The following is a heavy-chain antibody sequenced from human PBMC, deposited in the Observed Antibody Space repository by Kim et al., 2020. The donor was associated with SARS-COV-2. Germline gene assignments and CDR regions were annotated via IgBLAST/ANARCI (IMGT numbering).Heavy chain of an antibody. J-gene: IGHJ4*02. V-gene: IGHV5-51*01. CDR2: IYPGDSDT. Sequence: GESLKISCKGSGYSFTSYWIGWVRQMPGKGLEWMGIIYPGDSDTRYSPSFQGQVTISADKSISTAYLQWSSLKASDTAMYYCARQRYSYGHPGISVPFDYWGQGTLVTVSS. CDR3: ARQRYSYGHPGISVPFDY. D-gene: IGHD5-18*01. CDR1: GYSFTSYW.